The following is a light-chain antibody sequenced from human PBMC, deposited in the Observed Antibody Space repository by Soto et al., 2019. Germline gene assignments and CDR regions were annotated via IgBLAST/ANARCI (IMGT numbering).Light chain of an antibody. Sequence: QSALTRPPSVSGSPGQSVTISCTGTSSDVGSYNRVSWYQQPPGTAPKLIIYEVSNRPSGVPDRFSGSKSGNTASLTISGRQAEDEADYYCSSYTSRYVFGTGTKLTVL. J-gene: IGLJ1*01. CDR3: SSYTSRYV. V-gene: IGLV2-18*02. CDR1: SSDVGSYNR. CDR2: EVS.